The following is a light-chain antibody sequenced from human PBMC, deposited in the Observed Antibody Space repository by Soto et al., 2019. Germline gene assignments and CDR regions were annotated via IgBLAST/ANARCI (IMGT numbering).Light chain of an antibody. Sequence: QSALTQPASVSGSPGQSITISCTGTSSDVGSYNLVSWYQQHPDKAPKLMIFEVNKRPSGVSNRFSGSKSGNTASLTISTLQAEDEAEYYCSSYTTSSTVVFGGGTKLTVL. CDR3: SSYTTSSTVV. J-gene: IGLJ3*02. CDR1: SSDVGSYNL. CDR2: EVN. V-gene: IGLV2-14*02.